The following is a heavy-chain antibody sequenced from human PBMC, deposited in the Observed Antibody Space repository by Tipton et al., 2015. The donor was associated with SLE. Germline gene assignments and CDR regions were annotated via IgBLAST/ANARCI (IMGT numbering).Heavy chain of an antibody. CDR1: GFPYSGYS. J-gene: IGHJ4*02. V-gene: IGHV3-30*02. D-gene: IGHD3-16*01. Sequence: SLRLSCAASGFPYSGYSMPWVRQAPGKRLEWVAFIRADGSNKDYADSVKGRFTISRDNSKNTLYLQMNRLRVEDTAVYYCAGGTGVYFDHWGQGTLVTVSS. CDR2: IRADGSNK. CDR3: AGGTGVYFDH.